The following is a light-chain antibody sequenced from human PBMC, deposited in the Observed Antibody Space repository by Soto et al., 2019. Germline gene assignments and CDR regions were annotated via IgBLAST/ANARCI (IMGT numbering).Light chain of an antibody. CDR3: SSFTSRFTFV. CDR1: RSDVGAYNY. CDR2: DVT. Sequence: QSALTQPASVSGSPGQSIAISCTGTRSDVGAYNYVSWYQQHPGKAPKLMISDVTNRPSGVSDRFSGSKSGNTASLTISGLQAEEEADYYCSSFTSRFTFVFGTGTKVTVL. J-gene: IGLJ1*01. V-gene: IGLV2-14*03.